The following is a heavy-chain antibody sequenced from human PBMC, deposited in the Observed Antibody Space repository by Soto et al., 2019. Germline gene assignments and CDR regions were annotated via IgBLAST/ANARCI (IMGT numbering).Heavy chain of an antibody. Sequence: QVQLVESGGGVVQPGRSLRLSCAASGFTFSSYGMHWVRQAPGKGLEWVAVIWYDGSNKYYADSVKGRFTISRDNSKNTLYPQMNSLRAEDTAVYYCARIMCGGDCYDFDYWGQGPLVTVSS. V-gene: IGHV3-33*01. CDR3: ARIMCGGDCYDFDY. D-gene: IGHD2-21*02. CDR2: IWYDGSNK. J-gene: IGHJ4*02. CDR1: GFTFSSYG.